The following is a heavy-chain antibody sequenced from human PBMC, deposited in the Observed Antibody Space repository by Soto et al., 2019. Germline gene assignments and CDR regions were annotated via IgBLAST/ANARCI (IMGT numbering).Heavy chain of an antibody. CDR1: GYTFTNYG. Sequence: ASVKVSCKASGYTFTNYGISWVRQAPGQGLEWMGWINTYNGNTNHAQKLQGRVTMTTDTSTSTAYMELRSLRSDDTAVYYCARGVGSGTYYNQYNWFDPWGQGTLVNRLL. V-gene: IGHV1-18*01. J-gene: IGHJ5*02. CDR2: INTYNGNT. D-gene: IGHD3-10*01. CDR3: ARGVGSGTYYNQYNWFDP.